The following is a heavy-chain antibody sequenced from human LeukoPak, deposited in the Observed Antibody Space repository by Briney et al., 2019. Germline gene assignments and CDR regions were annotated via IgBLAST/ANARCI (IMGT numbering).Heavy chain of an antibody. CDR1: GGSITDYY. J-gene: IGHJ4*02. V-gene: IGHV4-59*08. CDR2: IYYSGST. D-gene: IGHD5-18*01. Sequence: PSETLSLTCTVSGGSITDYYWSWVRQPPGKGLEWIGYIYYSGSTNYNPSLKSRVTMSVDTSKNQFSLKLSSVTAADTAVYYCARQGGGGYRPGFAYYFDYWGQGTLVTVSS. CDR3: ARQGGGGYRPGFAYYFDY.